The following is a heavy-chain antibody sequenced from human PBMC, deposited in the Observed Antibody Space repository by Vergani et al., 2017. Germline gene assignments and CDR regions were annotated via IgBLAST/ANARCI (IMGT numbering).Heavy chain of an antibody. J-gene: IGHJ6*02. Sequence: EVQLVESGGGIVKPGGSLRLSCVASGFSFRNAWMNWVRRTPGKGLEWVGRIKSTFDRGTTDYAAAVKGRFNISRDDSKNTLFLQMNGLKTEDIGVYYCAPDPRCCGDSASYSLRYHHYYGIGVWGQGTTVTVSS. CDR1: GFSFRNAW. CDR3: APDPRCCGDSASYSLRYHHYYGIGV. CDR2: IKSTFDRGTT. D-gene: IGHD3-22*01. V-gene: IGHV3-15*07.